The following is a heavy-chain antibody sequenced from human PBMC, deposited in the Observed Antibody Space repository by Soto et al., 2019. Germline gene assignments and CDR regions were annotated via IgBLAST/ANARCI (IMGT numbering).Heavy chain of an antibody. CDR2: ISYDGSNK. CDR1: GFTFSSYA. J-gene: IGHJ4*02. CDR3: ARHGIFGVVIIGYFDY. Sequence: QVQLVESGGGVVQPGRSLRLSCAASGFTFSSYAMHWVRQAPGKGLEWXAVISYDGSNKYYADSVKGRFTISRDNSKNTLYLQMNSLRAEDTAVYYCARHGIFGVVIIGYFDYWGQGTLVTVSS. V-gene: IGHV3-30-3*01. D-gene: IGHD3-3*01.